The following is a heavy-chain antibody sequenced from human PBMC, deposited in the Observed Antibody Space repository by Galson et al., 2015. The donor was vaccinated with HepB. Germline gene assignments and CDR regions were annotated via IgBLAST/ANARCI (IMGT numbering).Heavy chain of an antibody. V-gene: IGHV3-21*01. J-gene: IGHJ4*02. CDR3: ARDKGAVLLPTLYFDY. CDR1: GYTFSDHS. D-gene: IGHD2/OR15-2a*01. Sequence: SLRLSCAASGYTFSDHSMNWVRQAPGKGLEWVASISSSSSHIFYAASVRGRFTISRDNAKNALYLQMNALRGDDTAVYYCARDKGAVLLPTLYFDYWDQGTLVTVSS. CDR2: ISSSSSHI.